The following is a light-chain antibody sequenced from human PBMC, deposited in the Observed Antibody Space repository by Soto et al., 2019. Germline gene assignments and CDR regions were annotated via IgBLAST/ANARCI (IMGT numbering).Light chain of an antibody. J-gene: IGLJ1*01. Sequence: QSVLTQPPSVSGAPGQSVTISCTGSRPNIGAGYDVHWYQQVPATAPKLLIYRDTTRPSGVPDRFSGSKSGTSASLAITGLLAEDEADYYCQSYDSSLSGSIVFGAGTKVT. CDR3: QSYDSSLSGSIV. V-gene: IGLV1-40*01. CDR1: RPNIGAGYD. CDR2: RDT.